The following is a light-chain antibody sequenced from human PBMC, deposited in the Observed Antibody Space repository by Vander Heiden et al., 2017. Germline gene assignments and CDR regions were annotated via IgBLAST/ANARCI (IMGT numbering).Light chain of an antibody. CDR2: DAS. CDR3: QQFNNYPIT. J-gene: IGKJ5*01. V-gene: IGKV1D-13*01. CDR1: QGISSA. Sequence: AIQLTQSPSSLSASVGDRVTIPCLASQGISSALAWYQQKPGKAPKLLIYDASSLESGVPSRFSGSGSGTDFTLTISSLQPEDFATYFCQQFNNYPITFGHETRLEIK.